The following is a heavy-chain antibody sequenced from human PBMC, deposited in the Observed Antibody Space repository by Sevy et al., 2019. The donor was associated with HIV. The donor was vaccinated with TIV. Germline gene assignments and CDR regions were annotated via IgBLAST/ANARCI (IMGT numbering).Heavy chain of an antibody. V-gene: IGHV3-48*01. CDR1: GFTFGSYT. CDR2: ISVSSGTV. Sequence: GGSLRLSCAVSGFTFGSYTMNWVRQAPGRGVEWLSYISVSSGTVYYADSVKGRFTISRDNAKNSLYLQMNSLRAEDSAVYYCVRDTSYGDPYYFDYWGQGTLVTVSS. D-gene: IGHD4-17*01. CDR3: VRDTSYGDPYYFDY. J-gene: IGHJ4*02.